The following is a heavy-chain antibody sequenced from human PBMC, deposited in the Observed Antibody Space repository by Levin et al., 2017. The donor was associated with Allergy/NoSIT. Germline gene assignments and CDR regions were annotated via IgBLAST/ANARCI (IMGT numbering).Heavy chain of an antibody. CDR2: VYFSGST. D-gene: IGHD3-10*01. CDR3: ARNERLNFGGAPTTWFDP. V-gene: IGHV4-39*07. CDR1: GGSISSPTHY. J-gene: IGHJ5*02. Sequence: SETLSLTCTVSGGSISSPTHYWAWIRQAPGKGLEWIGSVYFSGSTAYNPSLKSRVSISINTSTKQFSLNLRSVTAADTAVYYCARNERLNFGGAPTTWFDPWGQGTLVTVSS.